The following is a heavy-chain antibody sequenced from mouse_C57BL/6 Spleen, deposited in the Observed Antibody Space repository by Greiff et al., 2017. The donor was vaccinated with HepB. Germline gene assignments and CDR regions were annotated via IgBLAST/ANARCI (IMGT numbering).Heavy chain of an antibody. J-gene: IGHJ3*01. V-gene: IGHV1-55*01. CDR1: GYTFTSYW. CDR2: IYPGSGST. CDR3: EREGYGYDRVWFAY. Sequence: QVQLQQSGAELVKPGASVKMSCKASGYTFTSYWITWVKQRPGQGLEWIGDIYPGSGSTNYNEKFKSKATLTVDTSSSTAYMQLSSLTSEDSAVYYCEREGYGYDRVWFAYWGQGTLVTVSA. D-gene: IGHD2-2*01.